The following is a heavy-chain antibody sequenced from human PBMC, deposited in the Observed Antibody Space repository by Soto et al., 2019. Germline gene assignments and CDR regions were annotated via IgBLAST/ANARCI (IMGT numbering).Heavy chain of an antibody. CDR2: LSSSSGTI. CDR1: GFTFSSYS. Sequence: EVQLVESGGGLVQPGGSLRLSCAASGFTFSSYSMNCVHQAPGKGLELVSYLSSSSGTIYYADSVKGRFTISRDNAKNPLYLQMNGMRAEDTAPYYCAPATRATRPFDYSGQGTLVTVSS. D-gene: IGHD2-15*01. J-gene: IGHJ4*02. V-gene: IGHV3-48*01. CDR3: APATRATRPFDY.